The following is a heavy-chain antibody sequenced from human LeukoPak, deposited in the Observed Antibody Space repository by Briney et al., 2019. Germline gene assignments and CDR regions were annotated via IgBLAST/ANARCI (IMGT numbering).Heavy chain of an antibody. CDR1: GGSFSGYY. J-gene: IGHJ4*02. D-gene: IGHD3-10*01. Sequence: SETLSLTCAVYGGSFSGYYWSWIRQPPGKGLEWIGEINHSGSINYNPSLKSRVTISVDTSKNQFSLKLSSVTAADTAVYYCARVGGYYFDYWGQGTLVTVSS. V-gene: IGHV4-34*01. CDR2: INHSGSI. CDR3: ARVGGYYFDY.